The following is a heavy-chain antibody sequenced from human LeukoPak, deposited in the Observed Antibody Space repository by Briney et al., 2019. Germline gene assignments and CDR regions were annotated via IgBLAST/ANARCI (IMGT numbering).Heavy chain of an antibody. CDR1: GYRFANYW. CDR3: ARGGTYRYGSSDY. V-gene: IGHV5-51*01. D-gene: IGHD5-18*01. Sequence: GEFLKISCKGSGYRFANYWIGWVRRVPEKGLEWMGIIHPSDSDTRYSPSFQGQVTMSVDESISSVYLHWSSLRASDSAIYYCARGGTYRYGSSDYWGQGTLVTASS. CDR2: IHPSDSDT. J-gene: IGHJ4*02.